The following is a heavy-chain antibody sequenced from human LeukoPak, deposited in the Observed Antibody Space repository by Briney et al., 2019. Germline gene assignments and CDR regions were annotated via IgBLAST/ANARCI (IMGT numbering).Heavy chain of an antibody. CDR1: GGSISSGGYY. V-gene: IGHV4-31*11. Sequence: SQTLSLTCAVSGGSISSGGYYCSCIRHHPGNCMELVGYIYYRASTSYNPSLKSRVTISVDTSKNQFSLKLSSVTAADTAVYYCARNTCSGGSCYQDYWGQGTLVTVSS. D-gene: IGHD2-15*01. CDR3: ARNTCSGGSCYQDY. J-gene: IGHJ4*02. CDR2: IYYRAST.